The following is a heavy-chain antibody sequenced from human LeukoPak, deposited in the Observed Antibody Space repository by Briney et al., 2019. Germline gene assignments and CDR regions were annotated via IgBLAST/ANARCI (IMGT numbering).Heavy chain of an antibody. J-gene: IGHJ6*02. CDR1: GGSISSYY. CDR2: IYYSGST. Sequence: SETLSLTRTVSGGSISSYYWSWIRQPPGKGLEWIGYIYYSGSTNYNPSLKSRVTISVDTSKNQFSLKLSSVTAADTAVYYCARDRYNSYGMDVWGQGTTVTVSS. D-gene: IGHD1-14*01. V-gene: IGHV4-59*01. CDR3: ARDRYNSYGMDV.